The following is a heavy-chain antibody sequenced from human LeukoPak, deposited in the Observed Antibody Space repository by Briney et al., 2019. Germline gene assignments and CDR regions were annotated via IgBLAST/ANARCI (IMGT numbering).Heavy chain of an antibody. Sequence: GASVKVSCKTSGYTFTGFYLHWVRQAPGQGLEWMGWINPNSGGTNYAQKFQGRVAMTRDTSISTAYMELSSLRSDDTAVYYCARLAIAARILDYWAQGTLVTVSS. CDR1: GYTFTGFY. D-gene: IGHD6-6*01. CDR2: INPNSGGT. V-gene: IGHV1-2*02. J-gene: IGHJ4*02. CDR3: ARLAIAARILDY.